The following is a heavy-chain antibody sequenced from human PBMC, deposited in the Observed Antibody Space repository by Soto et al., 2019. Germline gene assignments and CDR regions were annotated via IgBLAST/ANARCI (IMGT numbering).Heavy chain of an antibody. Sequence: QVQLVQSGAEVKKPGSSVKVSCKASGGTFSSYAISWVRQAPGQGLEWMGGIFPIFGTANYAQKFQGRVTITADESTITAYMEMSSLRSEDTVVYYCARSAYVLIGQGTVGYLGQGTLFTVSS. D-gene: IGHD3-10*02. CDR3: ARSAYVLIGQGTVGY. J-gene: IGHJ4*02. V-gene: IGHV1-69*12. CDR2: IFPIFGTA. CDR1: GGTFSSYA.